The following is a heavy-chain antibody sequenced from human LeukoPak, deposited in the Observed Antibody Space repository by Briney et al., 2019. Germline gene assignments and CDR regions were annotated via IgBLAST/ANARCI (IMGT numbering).Heavy chain of an antibody. J-gene: IGHJ4*02. D-gene: IGHD3-22*01. V-gene: IGHV1-46*01. CDR1: GYTFTSYY. CDR2: INPSGGST. Sequence: ASVNVSCKASGYTFTSYYMHWVRQAPGQGLEWMGIINPSGGSTSYAQKFQGRVTMTRDTSTSTVYMELSSLRSEDTAVYYCARGAPITMIVAPGDDYWGQGTLVTVSS. CDR3: ARGAPITMIVAPGDDY.